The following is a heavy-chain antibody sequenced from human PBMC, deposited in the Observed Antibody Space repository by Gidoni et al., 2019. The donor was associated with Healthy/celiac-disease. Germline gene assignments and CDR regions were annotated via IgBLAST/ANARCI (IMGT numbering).Heavy chain of an antibody. CDR2: ISGSGGRT. D-gene: IGHD3-22*01. CDR3: AKGGYDSSGYYWGQDY. Sequence: EVQLLESGGGLVQPGGSLRLSCAASGFTFSSYAMSWVRQAPGKGLEWVSAISGSGGRTYYADSVKGRFTISRDNSKNTLYLQMNSLRAEDTAVYYCAKGGYDSSGYYWGQDYWGQGTLVTVSS. V-gene: IGHV3-23*01. CDR1: GFTFSSYA. J-gene: IGHJ4*02.